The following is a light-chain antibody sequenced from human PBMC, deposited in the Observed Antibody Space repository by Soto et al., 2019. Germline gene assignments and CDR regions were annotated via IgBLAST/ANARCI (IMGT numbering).Light chain of an antibody. V-gene: IGKV3-20*01. CDR1: QSVTVNS. Sequence: EILLTQSPSTLSLSPGEGVTLSCRASQSVTVNSLAWYQQKPGQAPRLLIYAASTRAAAVPDRFTGSGSGTDFALTTSRVEPEDFGVYYCQQSGDSPLTSGPGTKVDIK. CDR3: QQSGDSPLT. CDR2: AAS. J-gene: IGKJ3*01.